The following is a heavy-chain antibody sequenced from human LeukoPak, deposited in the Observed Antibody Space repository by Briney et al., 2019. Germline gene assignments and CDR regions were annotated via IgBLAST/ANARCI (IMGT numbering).Heavy chain of an antibody. CDR2: ISSSSSTI. CDR1: GFTVSSNY. Sequence: GGSLRLSCAASGFTVSSNYMSWVRQAPGKGLEWVSYISSSSSTIYYADSVKGRFTISRDNAKNSLYLQMNSLRAEDTAVYYCARDDYDFWSGRPNWFDPWGQGTLVTVSS. D-gene: IGHD3-3*01. CDR3: ARDDYDFWSGRPNWFDP. V-gene: IGHV3-48*01. J-gene: IGHJ5*02.